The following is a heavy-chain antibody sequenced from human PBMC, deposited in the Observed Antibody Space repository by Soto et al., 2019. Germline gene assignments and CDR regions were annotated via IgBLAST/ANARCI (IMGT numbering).Heavy chain of an antibody. CDR1: GFTFSSYS. CDR2: ISSSSSTI. Sequence: EVQLVESGGGLVQPGGSLRLSCAASGFTFSSYSMNWVRQAPGKGLERVSYISSSSSTIYYADSVKGRFTISRDNAKNSLYLQMNSLRAEDTAVYYCARAPYRSSWYNWFDPWGQGTLVTVSS. CDR3: ARAPYRSSWYNWFDP. D-gene: IGHD6-13*01. J-gene: IGHJ5*02. V-gene: IGHV3-48*01.